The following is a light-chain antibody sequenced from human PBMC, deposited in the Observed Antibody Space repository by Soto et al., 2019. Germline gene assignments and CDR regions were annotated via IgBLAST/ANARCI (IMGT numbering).Light chain of an antibody. V-gene: IGKV3-15*01. J-gene: IGKJ1*01. Sequence: EGEMIESAASLTVYQGERATLSCRASQSVSSNLAWYQQKPGQAPRLLIYGASTRATGTPARFGGSGSGTEFTLTISSLQSEDFAVYYCQQYNNWPRTFGQGTKVDI. CDR1: QSVSSN. CDR2: GAS. CDR3: QQYNNWPRT.